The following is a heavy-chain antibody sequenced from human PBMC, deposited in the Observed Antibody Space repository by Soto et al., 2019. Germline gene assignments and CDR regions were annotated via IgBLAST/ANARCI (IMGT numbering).Heavy chain of an antibody. V-gene: IGHV3-33*01. J-gene: IGHJ4*02. D-gene: IGHD3-10*01. CDR1: GFAFSSYG. CDR3: AREPIWFGEFGAFDY. Sequence: GGSLRLSCAASGFAFSSYGMHWFRQAPGKGLEWVAVIWYDGSNKYYADSVKGRFTISRDNSKNTLYLQMNSLRAEDTAVYYCAREPIWFGEFGAFDYWGQGTLVTVSS. CDR2: IWYDGSNK.